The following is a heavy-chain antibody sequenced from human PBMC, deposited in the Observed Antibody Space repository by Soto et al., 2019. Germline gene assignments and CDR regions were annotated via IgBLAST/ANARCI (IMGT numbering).Heavy chain of an antibody. D-gene: IGHD5-18*01. V-gene: IGHV1-18*04. CDR3: GGGWVVDTAMVGGAFDI. Sequence: PGESLNISCKGSGYSFTSYWIGWVRQAPGQGLEWMGWISAYNGNTNYAQKLQGRVTMTTDTSTSTAYMELRSLRSDDTAVYCCGGGWVVDTAMVGGAFDIWGQGTMVTVSS. CDR1: GYSFTSYW. J-gene: IGHJ3*02. CDR2: ISAYNGNT.